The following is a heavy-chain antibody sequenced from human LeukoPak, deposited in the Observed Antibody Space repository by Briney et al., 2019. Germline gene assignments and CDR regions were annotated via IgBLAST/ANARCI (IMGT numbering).Heavy chain of an antibody. D-gene: IGHD3-22*01. Sequence: GRSLRLFCAASGFTFSSYGMHWVRQAPAKGLEWVGAISYVGSNKYYADSVKGRFTNPRDSSKNTLYLQMNSRGAEDTAVYYCAKDEAGGYNPKYSYYYGMDVWDQGTTVTVSS. CDR3: AKDEAGGYNPKYSYYYGMDV. CDR1: GFTFSSYG. J-gene: IGHJ6*02. CDR2: ISYVGSNK. V-gene: IGHV3-30*18.